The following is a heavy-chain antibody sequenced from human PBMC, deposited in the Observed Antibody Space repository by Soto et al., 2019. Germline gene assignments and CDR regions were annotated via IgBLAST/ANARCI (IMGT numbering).Heavy chain of an antibody. CDR2: IWYDGSNK. J-gene: IGHJ6*02. Sequence: GGSLRLSCAASGFTFSSYGMHWVRQAPGKGLEWVAVIWYDGSNKYYADPVKGRFTISRDNSKNTLYLQMNSLRAEDTAVYYCAREGYCSSTSCSGLYYYGMDVWGQGTTVTVSS. CDR1: GFTFSSYG. D-gene: IGHD2-2*01. V-gene: IGHV3-33*01. CDR3: AREGYCSSTSCSGLYYYGMDV.